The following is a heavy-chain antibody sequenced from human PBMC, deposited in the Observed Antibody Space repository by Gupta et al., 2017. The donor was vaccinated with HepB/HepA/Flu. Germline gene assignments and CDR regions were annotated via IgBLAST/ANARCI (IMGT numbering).Heavy chain of an antibody. Sequence: EVQLVESGGGLVKPGGSLRLSCAASGFTFSSYSMNWVRQAPGKGLEWVSSISSSSSYIYYADSVKGRFTISRDNAKNSLYLQRNSLRAEDTAVYYCARDNDYVWGSYRSPVDYWGQGTLVTVSS. V-gene: IGHV3-21*01. CDR1: GFTFSSYS. J-gene: IGHJ4*02. D-gene: IGHD3-16*02. CDR3: ARDNDYVWGSYRSPVDY. CDR2: ISSSSSYI.